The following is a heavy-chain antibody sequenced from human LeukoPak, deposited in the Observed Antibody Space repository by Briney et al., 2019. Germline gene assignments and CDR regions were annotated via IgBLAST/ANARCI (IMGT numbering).Heavy chain of an antibody. CDR1: GFTVSSNY. J-gene: IGHJ6*02. V-gene: IGHV3-53*01. D-gene: IGHD2-8*02. CDR3: ARELVVTAGDHYYYGMDV. Sequence: PGGSLRLSCAASGFTVSSNYMSWVRQAPGKGLEWVSVICSGGTTYYADSVKGRFTISRDNSKNTLFLQMNSLRAEDTAVYYCARELVVTAGDHYYYGMDVWGQGTTVTVSS. CDR2: ICSGGTT.